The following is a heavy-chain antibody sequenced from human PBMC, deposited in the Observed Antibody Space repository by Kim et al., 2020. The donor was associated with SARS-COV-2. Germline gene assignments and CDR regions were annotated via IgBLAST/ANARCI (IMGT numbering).Heavy chain of an antibody. J-gene: IGHJ4*02. D-gene: IGHD1-26*01. CDR3: ARDAPVGSHFDY. Sequence: YAETGRGRITVSPDISKNQFSLQLNSVTPEDTAVYYCARDAPVGSHFDYWGQGTLVTVSS. V-gene: IGHV6-1*01.